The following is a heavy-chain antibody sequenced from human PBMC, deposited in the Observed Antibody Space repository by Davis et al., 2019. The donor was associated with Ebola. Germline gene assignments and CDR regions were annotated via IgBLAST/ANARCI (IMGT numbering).Heavy chain of an antibody. D-gene: IGHD3-3*01. J-gene: IGHJ5*02. CDR3: ARGRSITIFGVESDA. CDR2: INPSGGST. V-gene: IGHV1-46*01. Sequence: ASVKVSCKASGYTFTSYYMHWVRQAPGQGLEWMGIINPSGGSTSYAQKFQGRVTMTRDTSTSTVYMELSSLRSEDTAVYYCARGRSITIFGVESDAWGQGTLVTVSS. CDR1: GYTFTSYY.